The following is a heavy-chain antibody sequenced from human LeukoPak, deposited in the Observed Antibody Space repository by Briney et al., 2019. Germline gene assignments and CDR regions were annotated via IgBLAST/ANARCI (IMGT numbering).Heavy chain of an antibody. CDR3: ARSYDFGSGSKFDP. CDR2: INHSGST. J-gene: IGHJ5*02. Sequence: SETLSLTCAVYGGSFSGYYWSWIRQPPGKGLEWIGEINHSGSTNYNPSLKSRVTISVDTSKNQFSLKLSSVTAADTAVYYCARSYDFGSGSKFDPWGQGTLVTVSS. D-gene: IGHD3-3*01. CDR1: GGSFSGYY. V-gene: IGHV4-34*01.